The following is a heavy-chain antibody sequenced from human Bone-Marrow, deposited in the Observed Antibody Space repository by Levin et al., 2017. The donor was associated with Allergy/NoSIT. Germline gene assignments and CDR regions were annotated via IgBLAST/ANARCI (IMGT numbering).Heavy chain of an antibody. J-gene: IGHJ4*02. V-gene: IGHV3-23*01. D-gene: IGHD5-18*01. CDR3: AKDLRQGYSSGSYYFDY. CDR1: GFTFSSSA. CDR2: MSGSGVST. Sequence: LSLTCAASGFTFSSSAMSWVRPAPGKGLEWVSAMSGSGVSTHYADSVKGRFTISRDNSKNTLYMQMNSLRAEDTAVYYCAKDLRQGYSSGSYYFDYWGQGTLVTVSS.